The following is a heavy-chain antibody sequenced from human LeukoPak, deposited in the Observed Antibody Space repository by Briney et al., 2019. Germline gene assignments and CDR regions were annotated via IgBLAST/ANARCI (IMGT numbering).Heavy chain of an antibody. CDR1: GFTFTSYW. D-gene: IGHD3-10*01. CDR3: VSGGDNMSTRY. CDR2: ITLDGSTT. J-gene: IGHJ4*02. V-gene: IGHV3-74*01. Sequence: GGSLRLSCAASGFTFTSYWMHRVRQAPGKGLVWVSRITLDGSTTTYADAVQGRFTISRDNAKNTVYLQMNSLRVEDTAVYYCVSGGDNMSTRYWGQGTLVTVSS.